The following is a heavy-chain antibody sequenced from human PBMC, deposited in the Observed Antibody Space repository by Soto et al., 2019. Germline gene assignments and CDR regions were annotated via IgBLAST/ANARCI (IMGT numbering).Heavy chain of an antibody. CDR3: ARGGYYDNVWGKLSHYGLDV. V-gene: IGHV1-18*01. CDR1: GYTFIRYG. CDR2: ISPYNDQT. J-gene: IGHJ6*02. Sequence: QVQLVQSASEVMKPGASVKVSCKASGYTFIRYGITWVRQAPGQRLEWMGWISPYNDQTIYAQKLQGRVTMTADTSTRTVYMKVRSLKSDDTAVYYCARGGYYDNVWGKLSHYGLDVWGQGTSVTVSS. D-gene: IGHD3-16*01.